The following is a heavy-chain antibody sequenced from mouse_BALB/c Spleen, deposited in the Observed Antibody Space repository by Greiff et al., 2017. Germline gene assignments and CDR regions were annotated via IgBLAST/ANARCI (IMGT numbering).Heavy chain of an antibody. J-gene: IGHJ3*01. CDR2: ISTYYGDA. CDR3: ARSGTMITTDGFAY. D-gene: IGHD2-4*01. Sequence: VQLQQSGAELVRPGVSVKISCKGSGYTFTDYAMHWVKQSHAKSLEWIGVISTYYGDASYNQKFKGKATMTVDKSSSTAYMELARLTSEDSAIYYCARSGTMITTDGFAYWGQWTLVTVSA. V-gene: IGHV1S137*01. CDR1: GYTFTDYA.